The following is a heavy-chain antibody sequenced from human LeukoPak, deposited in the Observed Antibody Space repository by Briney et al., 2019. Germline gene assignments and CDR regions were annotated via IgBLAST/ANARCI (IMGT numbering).Heavy chain of an antibody. CDR3: ARVRQNYFDY. CDR2: IRYDGRDK. Sequence: PGGSLRLSCAASGFTFSSYGMNWVRQAPGKGLEWVAFIRYDGRDKYYADSVKGRFTISRDNSKTTLDLQMNSLRVEDTAVYYCARVRQNYFDYWGQGTLVTVSS. J-gene: IGHJ4*02. V-gene: IGHV3-30*02. CDR1: GFTFSSYG.